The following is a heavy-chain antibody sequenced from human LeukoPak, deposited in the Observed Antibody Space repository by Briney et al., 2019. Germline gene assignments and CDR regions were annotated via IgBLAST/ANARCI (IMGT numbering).Heavy chain of an antibody. Sequence: SVKVSCKASGGTFSSYAISWVRQAPGQGLEWMGGIIPIFGTAHYAQKFQGRVTITADESTSTAYMELSSLRSEDTAVYYCARDIVVVPAAIVPGGFDPWGQGTLVTVSS. J-gene: IGHJ5*02. V-gene: IGHV1-69*13. CDR2: IIPIFGTA. CDR1: GGTFSSYA. CDR3: ARDIVVVPAAIVPGGFDP. D-gene: IGHD2-2*01.